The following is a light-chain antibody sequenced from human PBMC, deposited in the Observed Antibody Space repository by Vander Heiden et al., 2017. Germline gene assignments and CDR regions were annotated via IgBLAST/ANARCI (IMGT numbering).Light chain of an antibody. J-gene: IGKJ5*01. CDR2: AAS. CDR1: QGISSY. Sequence: AIRTTQSPSSPAASTGDRVTITCQASQGISSYVAWYQQKPGKAPKLLIYAASNLQSGVPSSFSGSGSGTDFTLTISCLQSEDFATYYCQQYYSDPAITFGQGTRLEMK. V-gene: IGKV1-8*01. CDR3: QQYYSDPAIT.